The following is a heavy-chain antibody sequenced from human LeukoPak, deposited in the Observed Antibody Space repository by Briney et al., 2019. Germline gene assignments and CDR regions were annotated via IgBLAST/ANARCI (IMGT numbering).Heavy chain of an antibody. V-gene: IGHV4-39*01. CDR1: GGSFSSSSYY. CDR3: ARHLLRSSGYCSGGSCYLQPLYYFDY. Sequence: SDTLSLTCTVSGGSFSSSSYYWGWNRQPPGKGLEWIGSIYYSGSTYYNPPLKSRVTITVDTYKNLFSLKLSSVTAADTAVYYCARHLLRSSGYCSGGSCYLQPLYYFDYWGQGTLVTVSS. D-gene: IGHD2-15*01. CDR2: IYYSGST. J-gene: IGHJ4*02.